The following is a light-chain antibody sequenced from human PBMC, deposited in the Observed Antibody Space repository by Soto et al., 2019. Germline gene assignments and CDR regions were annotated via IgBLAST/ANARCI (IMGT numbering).Light chain of an antibody. J-gene: IGKJ2*01. CDR1: QSLLHSRGYNY. V-gene: IGKV2-28*01. CDR2: LAS. CDR3: MQSLQTPHT. Sequence: IVVTQSPVSLPVTPGEPASISCRSSQSLLHSRGYNYLDWYVQRPGQSPQVLIDLASNRPSGVAEGFSGSGSGTDFTLKISKVEPEDVGIYCCMQSLQTPHTFGRGTKLQIK.